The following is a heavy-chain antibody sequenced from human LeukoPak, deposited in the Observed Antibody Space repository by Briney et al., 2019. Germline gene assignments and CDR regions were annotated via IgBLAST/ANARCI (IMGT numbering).Heavy chain of an antibody. D-gene: IGHD6-13*01. J-gene: IGHJ4*02. CDR1: GGSISSDKW. CDR2: IFHSGST. CDR3: ARGNRFSSSPIEY. V-gene: IGHV4-4*02. Sequence: SGTLSLTCAVSGGSISSDKWWSWVRQPPGKGLEWIGEIFHSGSTNYNPSLNGRISISVDKPKNQFSLRLTSVTAADTAVYFCARGNRFSSSPIEYWGQGTLVTVSS.